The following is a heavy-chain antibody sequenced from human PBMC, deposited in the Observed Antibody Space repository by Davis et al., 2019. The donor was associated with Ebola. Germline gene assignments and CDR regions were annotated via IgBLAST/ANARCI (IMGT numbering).Heavy chain of an antibody. CDR2: ISGSGGST. CDR1: GFTFSSYA. J-gene: IGHJ6*02. CDR3: ARDKDIVVVPAAKDGKYYYYGMDV. V-gene: IGHV3-23*01. Sequence: GESLKISCAASGFTFSSYAMSWVRQAPGKGLEWVSAISGSGGSTYYADSVKGRFTISRDNSKNTLYLQMNSLRAEDTAVYYCARDKDIVVVPAAKDGKYYYYGMDVWGQGTTVTVSS. D-gene: IGHD2-2*01.